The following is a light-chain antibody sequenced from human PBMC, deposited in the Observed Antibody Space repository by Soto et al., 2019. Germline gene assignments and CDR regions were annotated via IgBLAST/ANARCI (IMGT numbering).Light chain of an antibody. J-gene: IGLJ1*01. V-gene: IGLV1-40*01. CDR1: SSNIGAGYD. Sequence: QSVLTQPPSVSGAPGQRVTISCTGSSSNIGAGYDVHWYQQLPGTAPKLLIYGNGNRPSGVPDRFSGSKSGTSASLAITGHQAEDEADYYCQSYDSSLSGSEVFGTGTKLTVL. CDR3: QSYDSSLSGSEV. CDR2: GNG.